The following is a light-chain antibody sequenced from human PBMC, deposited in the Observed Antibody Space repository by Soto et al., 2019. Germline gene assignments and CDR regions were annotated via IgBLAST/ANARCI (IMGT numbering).Light chain of an antibody. Sequence: EIVMTQSPATLSVSPGERATLSCRASQSVSSNLAWYQQEPGQAPRLLIYGASTRATGISARFSGSGSGTEFTLTISSLQSEDFAVYYCQQYNNRPPPGTFGQGTKLEIK. J-gene: IGKJ2*02. V-gene: IGKV3-15*01. CDR2: GAS. CDR1: QSVSSN. CDR3: QQYNNRPPPGT.